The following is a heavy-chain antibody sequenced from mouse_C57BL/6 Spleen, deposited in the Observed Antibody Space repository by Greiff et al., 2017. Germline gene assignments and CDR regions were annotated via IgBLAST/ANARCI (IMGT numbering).Heavy chain of an antibody. V-gene: IGHV5-17*01. CDR3: ARPPRY. J-gene: IGHJ4*01. CDR1: GFTFSDYG. CDR2: ISSGSSTN. Sequence: EVQGVESGGGLVKPGGSLKLSCAASGFTFSDYGMHWVRQAPEKGLEWVAYISSGSSTNYYADTVQGRFTISRDNAKNTLFLQITSLRSEDTAMYYCARPPRYWGQGTSVTVSS.